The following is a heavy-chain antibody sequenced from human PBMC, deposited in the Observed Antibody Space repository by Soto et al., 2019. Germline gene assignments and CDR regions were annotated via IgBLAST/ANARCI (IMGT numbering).Heavy chain of an antibody. Sequence: GGSLRLSCAASGFTFRSYSMNWVRQAPGKGLEWVSYISSSSSTIYYAASVKGRFTISRDNAKNSLYLQMNSLRAEDTAVYYCARDREVAATPDAFDIWGQGTMVTVSS. J-gene: IGHJ3*02. CDR1: GFTFRSYS. CDR2: ISSSSSTI. V-gene: IGHV3-48*04. D-gene: IGHD2-15*01. CDR3: ARDREVAATPDAFDI.